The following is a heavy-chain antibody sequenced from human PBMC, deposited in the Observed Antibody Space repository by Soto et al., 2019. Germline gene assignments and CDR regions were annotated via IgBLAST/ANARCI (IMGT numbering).Heavy chain of an antibody. Sequence: SVKVSCKASGGTFSSYAISWVRQAPGQGLEWMGGIIPIFGTANYAQKFQGRVTITADESTSTAYMELSSLRSEDTAVYYCASYGITMVRGVRIRYYYYDMDVWGQGTTVTVSS. CDR2: IIPIFGTA. CDR3: ASYGITMVRGVRIRYYYYDMDV. D-gene: IGHD3-10*01. CDR1: GGTFSSYA. V-gene: IGHV1-69*13. J-gene: IGHJ6*02.